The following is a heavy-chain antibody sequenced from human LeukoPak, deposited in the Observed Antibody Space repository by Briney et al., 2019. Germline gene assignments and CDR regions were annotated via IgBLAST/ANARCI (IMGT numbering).Heavy chain of an antibody. CDR1: GGSFSGYY. CDR2: INHSGST. CDR3: ARGHPGTGCSGGSCYAYYFDY. D-gene: IGHD2-15*01. V-gene: IGHV4-34*01. Sequence: NTSETLSLTCAVYGGSFSGYYWSWIRQPPGKGLEWIGEINHSGSTNYNPSLKSRVTISVDTSKNQFSLKLSSVTAADTAVYYCARGHPGTGCSGGSCYAYYFDYWGQGTLVTVSS. J-gene: IGHJ4*02.